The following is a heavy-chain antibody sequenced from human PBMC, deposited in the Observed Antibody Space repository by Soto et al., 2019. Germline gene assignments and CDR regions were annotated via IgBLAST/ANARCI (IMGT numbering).Heavy chain of an antibody. Sequence: GGSLRLSCAASGFTFSSYAMHWVRQAPGKGLEWEAVISYDESNKYYADSVKGRFTISRDNSKNTLYLQMNSLRAEDTAVYYCARDQGVTGNPVYYYYGMDVWGQGTTVTVSS. CDR2: ISYDESNK. CDR1: GFTFSSYA. V-gene: IGHV3-30-3*01. J-gene: IGHJ6*02. CDR3: ARDQGVTGNPVYYYYGMDV. D-gene: IGHD1-20*01.